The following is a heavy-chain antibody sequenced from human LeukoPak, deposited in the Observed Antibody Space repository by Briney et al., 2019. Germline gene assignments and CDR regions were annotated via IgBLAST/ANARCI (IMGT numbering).Heavy chain of an antibody. J-gene: IGHJ4*02. Sequence: ASVKVSCKASGYSFPNYGINWVRQAPGQGLEWMGLINPSGGSTLYAEKFQGRIIMTRDTSISTAYMELTRLRSDDTAVYYCTRDDYGDLDYWGQGTLVTVSS. D-gene: IGHD4-17*01. V-gene: IGHV1-46*01. CDR2: INPSGGST. CDR3: TRDDYGDLDY. CDR1: GYSFPNYG.